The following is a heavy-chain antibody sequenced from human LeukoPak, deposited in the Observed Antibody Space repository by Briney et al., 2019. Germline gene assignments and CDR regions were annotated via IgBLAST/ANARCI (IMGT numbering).Heavy chain of an antibody. V-gene: IGHV4-34*01. CDR2: INHSGST. Sequence: SETLSLTCAVYGGSFSGYYWSWIRQPPGKGLEWIGEINHSGSTNYNPSLKSRVTISVDTSKNQFSLKLSSVTAADTAVYYCARFAGTTSHYYYGMDVWGQGTTVTVSS. CDR3: ARFAGTTSHYYYGMDV. D-gene: IGHD1-7*01. J-gene: IGHJ6*02. CDR1: GGSFSGYY.